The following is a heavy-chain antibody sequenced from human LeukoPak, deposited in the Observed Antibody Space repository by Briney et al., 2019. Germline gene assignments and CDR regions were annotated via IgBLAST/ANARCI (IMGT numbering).Heavy chain of an antibody. Sequence: APVKVSCKASGYTFTTYDINWVRQATAQGLEWIGWMNPNSGNTGYAQKFQGRVTMTRNTSISTAYMELTSLRFEDTAVYYCARTFYEQMPHFDYWGQGTLVTVSS. CDR1: GYTFTTYD. D-gene: IGHD3-16*01. J-gene: IGHJ4*02. V-gene: IGHV1-8*01. CDR3: ARTFYEQMPHFDY. CDR2: MNPNSGNT.